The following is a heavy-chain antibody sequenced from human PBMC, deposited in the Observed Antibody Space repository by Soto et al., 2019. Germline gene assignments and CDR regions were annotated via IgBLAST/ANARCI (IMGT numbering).Heavy chain of an antibody. J-gene: IGHJ4*02. V-gene: IGHV4-39*01. CDR2: IYYSGST. D-gene: IGHD3-9*01. CDR1: GGSISSSSYY. Sequence: SETLSLTCTVSGGSISSSSYYWGWIRQPPGKGLEWIGSIYYSGSTYYNPSLKSRGTISVDTSKNQFSLKLSSVTAADTAVYYCARQPGLDYDILTGYYKGYYFDYWGQGTLVTVSS. CDR3: ARQPGLDYDILTGYYKGYYFDY.